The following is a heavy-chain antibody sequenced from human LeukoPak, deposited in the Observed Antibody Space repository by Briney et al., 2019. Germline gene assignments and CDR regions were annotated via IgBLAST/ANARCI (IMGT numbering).Heavy chain of an antibody. D-gene: IGHD2-21*01. Sequence: PGRSLRLSCAASGFTFSSYGMHWVRQAPGKGLEGVAVISYDGSNKYYADSVKGRFTISRDNSKNTLYLQMNSLRVEDTALYYCAKETLSSDIVALNWFDPWGQGTLVTVSS. CDR1: GFTFSSYG. V-gene: IGHV3-30*18. J-gene: IGHJ5*02. CDR3: AKETLSSDIVALNWFDP. CDR2: ISYDGSNK.